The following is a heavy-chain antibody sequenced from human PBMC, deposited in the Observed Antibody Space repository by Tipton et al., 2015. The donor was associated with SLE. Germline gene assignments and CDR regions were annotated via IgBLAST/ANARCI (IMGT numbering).Heavy chain of an antibody. CDR1: GGSISSVNYA. Sequence: TLSLTCAVSGGSISSVNYAWNWIRQSPGKGLEWIGYIYPSGSSHYSPSFESRLAISVDTSRNEISLQLSSVTAADTAVYYCARGGEYSYGFQNHWGQGTLVTVSS. J-gene: IGHJ5*02. V-gene: IGHV4-30-2*06. CDR3: ARGGEYSYGFQNH. CDR2: IYPSGSS. D-gene: IGHD5-18*01.